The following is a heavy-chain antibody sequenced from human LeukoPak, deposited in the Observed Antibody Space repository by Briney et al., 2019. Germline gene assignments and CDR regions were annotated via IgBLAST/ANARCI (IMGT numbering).Heavy chain of an antibody. CDR1: GGSISGSTYY. CDR2: LYYSGST. Sequence: KPSETLSLTCTVSGGSISGSTYYWGWIRQPPGKGLEWIGSLYYSGSTYSNPSLKSRVTISVDTSKNQFSLKLSSVTAADTAVYYCAREQWELLGIYYYYMDVWGKGTTVTVSS. CDR3: AREQWELLGIYYYYMDV. J-gene: IGHJ6*03. D-gene: IGHD1-26*01. V-gene: IGHV4-39*07.